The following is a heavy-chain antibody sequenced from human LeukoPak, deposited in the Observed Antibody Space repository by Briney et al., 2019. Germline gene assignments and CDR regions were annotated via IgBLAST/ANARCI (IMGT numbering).Heavy chain of an antibody. CDR3: SNGIYDRSY. CDR2: IQQDGSEA. J-gene: IGHJ4*02. Sequence: GGSLRLSCVVSGFTFTKYWMCWVRQAPGKGLEWVANIQQDGSEAYYADSVRGRFTISRDSARNSLYLQMNSLRAEDTAVYYCSNGIYDRSYWGRGTLVTVSS. V-gene: IGHV3-7*01. D-gene: IGHD2/OR15-2a*01. CDR1: GFTFTKYW.